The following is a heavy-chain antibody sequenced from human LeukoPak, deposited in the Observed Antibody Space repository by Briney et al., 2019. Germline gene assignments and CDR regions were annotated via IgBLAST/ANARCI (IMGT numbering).Heavy chain of an antibody. Sequence: PSETLSLTRAVYGGSFSDYYCSWIRQPPRKGLEWIGEINHSGSTNYNPSLKRRVTISVDTSKDQFSLKLSSVTASDTAVYYCASRPRLWFGEAFTGFDYWGQGTLVTVSS. CDR3: ASRPRLWFGEAFTGFDY. V-gene: IGHV4-34*01. CDR1: GGSFSDYY. D-gene: IGHD3-10*01. CDR2: INHSGST. J-gene: IGHJ4*02.